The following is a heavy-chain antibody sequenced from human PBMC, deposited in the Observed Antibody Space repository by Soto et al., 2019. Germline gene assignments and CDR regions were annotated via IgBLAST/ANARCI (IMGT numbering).Heavy chain of an antibody. D-gene: IGHD6-13*01. CDR1: GYTFTSYG. CDR3: ARGRTSSPYFYVMDV. CDR2: ISGYNGNT. J-gene: IGHJ6*02. Sequence: QVQLVQSGAEVKKPGASVKVSCKASGYTFTSYGISWVRQAPGQGLEWMGWISGYNGNTNSAQKLQGRVTMTPDTSTTTAYMELRSLRSDDTAVYYCARGRTSSPYFYVMDVWGQGTTVTVSS. V-gene: IGHV1-18*01.